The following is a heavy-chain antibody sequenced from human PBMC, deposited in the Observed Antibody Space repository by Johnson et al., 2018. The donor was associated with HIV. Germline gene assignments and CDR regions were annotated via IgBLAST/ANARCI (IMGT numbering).Heavy chain of an antibody. Sequence: VQLVESGRGLVQPGGSLRLSCAASGFTFSSYAMSWVRQAPGKGLEWVSAISGSGGSTYYADSVKGRFTISRDNSKNTLYLQMNSLGAEDTALYYCARGVSSGYYANAFDVWGQGTMATVSS. CDR3: ARGVSSGYYANAFDV. CDR1: GFTFSSYA. V-gene: IGHV3-23*04. D-gene: IGHD3-22*01. J-gene: IGHJ3*01. CDR2: ISGSGGST.